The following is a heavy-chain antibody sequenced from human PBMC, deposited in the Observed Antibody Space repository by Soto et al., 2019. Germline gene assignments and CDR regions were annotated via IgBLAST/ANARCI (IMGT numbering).Heavy chain of an antibody. J-gene: IGHJ5*02. Sequence: PGGSLRLSCVASGFTFDDYAMHWVRQAPGKGLEWVSGINSNSGSVGYAYSVQGRFTISRDNAKNSLYLHMNSLRAEDTAVYYCARGYTGYCSGGTCYWFDPWGQGTLVTVSS. CDR1: GFTFDDYA. V-gene: IGHV3-9*01. CDR3: ARGYTGYCSGGTCYWFDP. D-gene: IGHD2-15*01. CDR2: INSNSGSV.